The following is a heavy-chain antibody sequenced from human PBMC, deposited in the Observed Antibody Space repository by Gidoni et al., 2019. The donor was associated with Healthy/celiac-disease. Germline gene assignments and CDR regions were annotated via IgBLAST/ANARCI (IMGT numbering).Heavy chain of an antibody. CDR1: AFTFWSYR. CDR2: ISSSSSYI. Sequence: EVQLVESGGGLVKRGGSARLSCAASAFTFWSYRMSWIRPAPGMGLRWVSSISSSSSYIYSADSVKGRFPISRDNAKNSLYLQMHSVIVEDTAVYYCAPYCSVGSCGSWGQGTLVTVSS. V-gene: IGHV3-21*02. CDR3: APYCSVGSCGS. D-gene: IGHD2-15*01. J-gene: IGHJ4*02.